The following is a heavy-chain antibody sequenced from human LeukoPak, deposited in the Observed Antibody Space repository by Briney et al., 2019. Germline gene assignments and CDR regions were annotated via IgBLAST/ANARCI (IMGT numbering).Heavy chain of an antibody. Sequence: PGGSLRLSCAASGFTFSIYAMSWVRQAPGKGLEWVSAITTSGATTYYADSVKGRFTISRDNSKNMLYLQMNSLRAEDTAVYYCAISGGDIVVVPFARGYFDYWGQGTLVTVSS. CDR1: GFTFSIYA. CDR3: AISGGDIVVVPFARGYFDY. CDR2: ITTSGATT. V-gene: IGHV3-23*01. D-gene: IGHD2-2*01. J-gene: IGHJ4*02.